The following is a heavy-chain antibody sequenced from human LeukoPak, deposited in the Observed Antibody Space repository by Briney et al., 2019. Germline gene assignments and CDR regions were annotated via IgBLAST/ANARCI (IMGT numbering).Heavy chain of an antibody. CDR2: LSHDGSTK. D-gene: IGHD3-3*01. V-gene: IGHV3-30-3*01. Sequence: GGSLRLSCAASGFTFSGYTMHWVRQAPGKGLEWVAVLSHDGSTKYYADSVKGRFTISRDNSKSTLYLQMSSLRAEDTAVYYCANLPNTYYDFWSGHSNFEYWGQGTLVTVSS. CDR3: ANLPNTYYDFWSGHSNFEY. CDR1: GFTFSGYT. J-gene: IGHJ4*02.